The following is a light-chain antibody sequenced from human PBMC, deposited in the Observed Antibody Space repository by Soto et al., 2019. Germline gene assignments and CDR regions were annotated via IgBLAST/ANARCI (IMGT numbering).Light chain of an antibody. CDR2: GAS. CDR1: QSVSSN. J-gene: IGKJ2*01. CDR3: QQYNNLAGS. Sequence: EIVMTQSPATLSVSPGERATLSCRASQSVSSNLAWYQQKPGQAPRLLIYGASARATGIPARFSGSGSGKEFTLTISSLQSEDCAVYYCQQYNNLAGSFGQGTKLEI. V-gene: IGKV3-15*01.